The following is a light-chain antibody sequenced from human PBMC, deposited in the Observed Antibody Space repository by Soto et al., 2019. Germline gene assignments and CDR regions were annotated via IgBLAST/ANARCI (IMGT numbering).Light chain of an antibody. CDR2: TTH. Sequence: QAVVTQEPSLTVSPGGTVTLTCSSSTGAVTSDHYPNWFQQKPGQAPRPLIYTTHNRHSWTPARFSGSLLGGKAVLTLSGVQPEDEADYYCLLYFRGAPNYVFGTGTKLTVL. V-gene: IGLV7-43*01. J-gene: IGLJ1*01. CDR1: TGAVTSDHY. CDR3: LLYFRGAPNYV.